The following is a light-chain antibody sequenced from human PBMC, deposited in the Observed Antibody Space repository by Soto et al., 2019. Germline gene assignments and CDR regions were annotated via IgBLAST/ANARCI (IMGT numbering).Light chain of an antibody. CDR2: LGS. CDR1: QSLHSNGISY. J-gene: IGKJ1*01. CDR3: MQALQKTSI. Sequence: LIVTQSPRTLYVHSGEPPSLSCSPIQSLHSNGISYVHWYLQKPGQSPQLMSELGSTRASWVPDRGSGSGSCTEYTLKSSRVAAEDGGVYYGMQALQKTSIVGQGTKLEI. V-gene: IGKV2-28*01.